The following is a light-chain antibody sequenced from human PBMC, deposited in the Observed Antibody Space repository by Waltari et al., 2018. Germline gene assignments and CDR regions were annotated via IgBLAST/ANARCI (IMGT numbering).Light chain of an antibody. CDR1: QGLVYSDGNTY. CDR2: QVS. V-gene: IGKV2-30*01. Sequence: DVVLAQSPLSLPVTLGQPASISCRSSQGLVYSDGNTYLNWYHHRPGQSPRRLIYQVSYRDSGVPDRFSGSGSGTDFTLKISRVEAEDVGVYYCMQGSLWPVTFGGGTKVEIK. J-gene: IGKJ4*01. CDR3: MQGSLWPVT.